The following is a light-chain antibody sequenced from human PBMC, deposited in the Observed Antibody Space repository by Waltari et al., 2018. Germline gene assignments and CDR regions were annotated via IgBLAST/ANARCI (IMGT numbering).Light chain of an antibody. CDR2: WAS. CDR3: QQYYSPPWT. CDR1: QSLLHSSNNKNY. V-gene: IGKV4-1*01. J-gene: IGKJ1*01. Sequence: DIVMTKSPDALAVSLGERATINCKSSQSLLHSSNNKNYLAWYQQKPGQPPELLFYWASTRESGVPDRFSGSGSGTDFTLTISSLQAEDVAFFYCQQYYSPPWTFGQGTKVEIK.